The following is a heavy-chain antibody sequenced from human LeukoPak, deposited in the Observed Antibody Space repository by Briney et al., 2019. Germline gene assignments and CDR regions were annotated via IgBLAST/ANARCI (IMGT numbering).Heavy chain of an antibody. V-gene: IGHV3-23*01. D-gene: IGHD1-7*01. J-gene: IGHJ4*02. CDR2: VSGSGAYT. CDR3: SKAHGNYYFDY. Sequence: SGGSLRLSCAASGFTFSSYAMIWVRQASGKGLEWVSSVSGSGAYTYYADSVEGRFTISRDNSKNTLYLQMNSLRAEDTALYYCSKAHGNYYFDYWGQGALVTVSS. CDR1: GFTFSSYA.